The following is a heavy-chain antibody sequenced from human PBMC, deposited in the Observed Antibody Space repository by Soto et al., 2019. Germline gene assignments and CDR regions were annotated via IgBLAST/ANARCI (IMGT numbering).Heavy chain of an antibody. CDR1: GFTVSSNY. V-gene: IGHV3-53*01. D-gene: IGHD2-15*01. J-gene: IGHJ3*02. Sequence: PGGSLRLSCAASGFTVSSNYMSWVRQAPGKGLEWVSVIYSGGSTYYADSVKGRFTISRDNSKNTLYLQMNSLRAEDTAVYYCARGFSMGSCYSVCAFDIWGQGTMVTVSS. CDR3: ARGFSMGSCYSVCAFDI. CDR2: IYSGGST.